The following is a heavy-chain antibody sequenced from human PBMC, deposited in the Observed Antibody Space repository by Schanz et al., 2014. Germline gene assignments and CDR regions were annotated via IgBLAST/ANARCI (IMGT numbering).Heavy chain of an antibody. J-gene: IGHJ5*02. D-gene: IGHD1-1*01. CDR1: GFTFSSHW. CDR3: ARGRVLES. Sequence: VQLVDSGGGLVKPGGSLRLSCAASGFTFSSHWMHWVRQDPGKGLVWVARINSVGSNTDYADSVTGRFTISRDNAKNTLYLQMNTLRAEDTAVYYCARGRVLESWGQGTLVTVSS. CDR2: INSVGSNT. V-gene: IGHV3-74*02.